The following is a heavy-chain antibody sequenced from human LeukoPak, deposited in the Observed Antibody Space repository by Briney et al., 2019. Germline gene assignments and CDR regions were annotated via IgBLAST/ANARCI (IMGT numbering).Heavy chain of an antibody. CDR2: IYYSGST. CDR3: ARLAWYYGMDV. V-gene: IGHV4-39*01. Sequence: SETLSLTCTVSGGSISSSSYYWDWIRQPPGKGLEWIGSIYYSGSTYYNPSLKSRVTISVDTSKNQFSLKLSSVTAADTAVYYCARLAWYYGMDVWGQGTTVTASS. CDR1: GGSISSSSYY. J-gene: IGHJ6*02.